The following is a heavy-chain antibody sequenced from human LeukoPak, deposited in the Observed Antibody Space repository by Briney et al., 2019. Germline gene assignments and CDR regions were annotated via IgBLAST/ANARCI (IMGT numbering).Heavy chain of an antibody. Sequence: GGSLRLSCAASEFSVGSNYMTWVRQAPGKGLEWVSVIYSGGSTYYADSVKGRFTISRDNSKNTLYLQMNSLRAEDTAVYYCARDPASGWYFGDWGQGTLVTVSS. CDR2: IYSGGST. CDR1: EFSVGSNY. V-gene: IGHV3-53*01. CDR3: ARDPASGWYFGD. J-gene: IGHJ4*02. D-gene: IGHD6-19*01.